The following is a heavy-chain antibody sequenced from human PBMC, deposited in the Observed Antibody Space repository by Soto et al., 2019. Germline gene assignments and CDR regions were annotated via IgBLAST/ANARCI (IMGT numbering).Heavy chain of an antibody. J-gene: IGHJ5*02. V-gene: IGHV3-72*01. Sequence: GGSVRLSCAASGFTFSDHYMDWVRQAPGKGLEWVGRVRNKADIYTTEYAASVKGRFTISRDDSKNSLYLQMHSLKTEDTAIYYCTTLGVYPGPWGQGTLVTVSS. CDR1: GFTFSDHY. D-gene: IGHD3-16*01. CDR2: VRNKADIYTT. CDR3: TTLGVYPGP.